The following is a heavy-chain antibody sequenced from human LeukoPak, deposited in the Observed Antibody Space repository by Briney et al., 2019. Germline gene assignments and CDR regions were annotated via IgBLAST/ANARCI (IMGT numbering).Heavy chain of an antibody. CDR3: ARQHSGSYHSLLLY. CDR1: GYSFTSYW. CDR2: IYPGDSDT. Sequence: NLGESLQISCKGSGYSFTSYWIGWVRQMPGKGLEWMGIIYPGDSDTRYSPSFQGQVTISADKSISTADLQWSSLKASDTAVYYCARQHSGSYHSLLLYWGQGTLVTVSS. V-gene: IGHV5-51*01. D-gene: IGHD1-26*01. J-gene: IGHJ4*02.